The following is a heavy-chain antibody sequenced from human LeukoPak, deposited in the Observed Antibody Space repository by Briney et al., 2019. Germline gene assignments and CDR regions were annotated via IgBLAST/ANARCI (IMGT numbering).Heavy chain of an antibody. D-gene: IGHD3-16*02. CDR3: ARGQLKYDYVWGSYRYDYFDY. CDR2: INHSGST. V-gene: IGHV4-34*01. CDR1: GGSFSGYY. J-gene: IGHJ4*02. Sequence: SETLSLTCAVYGGSFSGYYWSWIRQPPGKGLEWIGEINHSGSTNYNPSLKSQVTISVDTSKNQFSLKLSSVTAADTAVYYCARGQLKYDYVWGSYRYDYFDYWGQGTLVTVSS.